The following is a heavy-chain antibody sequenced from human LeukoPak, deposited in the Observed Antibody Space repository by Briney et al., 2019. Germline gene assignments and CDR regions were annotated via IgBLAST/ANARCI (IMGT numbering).Heavy chain of an antibody. CDR2: IYPGDSDT. J-gene: IGHJ3*02. V-gene: IGHV5-51*01. D-gene: IGHD2-2*01. CDR1: GYSFTSYL. Sequence: GESLKISCKGSGYSFTSYLIGWVRQMPVKGLEWMGIIYPGDSDTRYSPSFQGQVTISADKPISTAYLQWSSLKASDTAMYYCARHSLGYCSSTSCYRGYAFDIWGQGTMVTVSS. CDR3: ARHSLGYCSSTSCYRGYAFDI.